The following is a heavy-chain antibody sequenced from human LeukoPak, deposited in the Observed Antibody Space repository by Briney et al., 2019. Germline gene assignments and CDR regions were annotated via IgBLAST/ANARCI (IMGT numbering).Heavy chain of an antibody. CDR3: AREPIVVVPAAIDYGMDV. CDR1: GGSISSYY. J-gene: IGHJ6*02. D-gene: IGHD2-2*01. CDR2: IYTSGST. V-gene: IGHV4-4*07. Sequence: SETLSLTCTVSGGSISSYYWSWIRQPAGKGLEWIGRIYTSGSTNYNPSLKSRVTMSVDTSKNQFSLKLSSVTAADTAVYYCAREPIVVVPAAIDYGMDVWGQGTTVTVSS.